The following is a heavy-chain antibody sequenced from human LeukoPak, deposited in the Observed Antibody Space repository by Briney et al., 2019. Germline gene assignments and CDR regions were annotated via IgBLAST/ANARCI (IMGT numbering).Heavy chain of an antibody. CDR2: IKQDGSEK. CDR1: GFTFSSYW. Sequence: GGSLRLSCAASGFTFSSYWMSWVRQAPGKGLEWVANIKQDGSEKYYVDSVKGRFTISRDNAKNSLYLQMNSLRAEDTAVYYCASQAAIVTYYFDDWGQGTLVTVSS. J-gene: IGHJ4*02. D-gene: IGHD5-18*01. CDR3: ASQAAIVTYYFDD. V-gene: IGHV3-7*01.